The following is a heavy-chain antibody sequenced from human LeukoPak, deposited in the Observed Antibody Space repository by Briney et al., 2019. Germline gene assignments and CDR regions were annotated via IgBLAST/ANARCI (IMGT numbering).Heavy chain of an antibody. CDR1: GFTFSSYT. D-gene: IGHD7-27*01. J-gene: IGHJ4*02. Sequence: GGSLRLSCTASGFTFSSYTMSWVRQAPGKGLKWVSTITTGGPNTYYADSVKGRFTVSRDDSKNTLYLQMNSLRAEDTAVYYCAKDGGLWVSAHWGDSWGQGTLVTVSS. CDR2: ITTGGPNT. V-gene: IGHV3-23*01. CDR3: AKDGGLWVSAHWGDS.